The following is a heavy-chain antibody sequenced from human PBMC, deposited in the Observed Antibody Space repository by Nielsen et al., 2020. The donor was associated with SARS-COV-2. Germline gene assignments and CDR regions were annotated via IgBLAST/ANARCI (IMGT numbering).Heavy chain of an antibody. D-gene: IGHD6-19*01. CDR2: ISYDGSNK. CDR1: GFTFSSYA. V-gene: IGHV3-30*04. J-gene: IGHJ6*02. CDR3: AREAESSGWYWESYYYGMDV. Sequence: GESLKISCAASGFTFSSYAMHWVRQAPGKGLEWVAVISYDGSNKYYADSVKGRFTISRDNSKNTLYLQMNSLRAEDTAVYYCAREAESSGWYWESYYYGMDVWGQGTTVTVSS.